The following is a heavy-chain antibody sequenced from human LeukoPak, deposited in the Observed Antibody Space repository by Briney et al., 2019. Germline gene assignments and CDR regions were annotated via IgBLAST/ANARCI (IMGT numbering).Heavy chain of an antibody. CDR2: IYYSGST. CDR3: ARGGSWFDP. J-gene: IGHJ5*02. CDR1: GGSISSTDDY. Sequence: SETLSLTCTVSGGSISSTDDYWGWIRQPPGKGPEWIGSIYYSGSTYYNPSLKSRVTISVDTSKNQSSLKLTSVTAADTAVYYCARGGSWFDPWGQGTLVTVSS. D-gene: IGHD3-10*01. V-gene: IGHV4-39*07.